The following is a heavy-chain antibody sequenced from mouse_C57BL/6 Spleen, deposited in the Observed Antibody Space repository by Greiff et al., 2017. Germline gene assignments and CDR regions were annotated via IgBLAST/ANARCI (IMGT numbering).Heavy chain of an antibody. Sequence: QVQLKESGAELVRPGASVTLSCTASGYTFTDYEMHWVKQTPVHGLGWIGGIDPETGGTAYNPKFKGKAILTADKSSSTAYLELRSLTSEDSAVYYWARVTTVVPCGDWGQGTLVTVA. D-gene: IGHD1-1*01. J-gene: IGHJ3*01. CDR2: IDPETGGT. V-gene: IGHV1-15*01. CDR3: ARVTTVVPCGD. CDR1: GYTFTDYE.